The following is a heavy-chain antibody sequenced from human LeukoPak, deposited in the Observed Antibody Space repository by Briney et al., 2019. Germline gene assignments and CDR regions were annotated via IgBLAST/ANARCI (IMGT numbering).Heavy chain of an antibody. CDR2: INPSGGST. CDR3: ARDLGYYYDSSGYYDYFDY. Sequence: ASVTVSCKASGYTFTSYYMHWVRQAPGQGLEWMGIINPSGGSTSYAQKFQGRVTMTRDTSTSTVYMELSSLRSEDTAVYYCARDLGYYYDSSGYYDYFDYWGQGTLVTVSS. V-gene: IGHV1-46*01. CDR1: GYTFTSYY. D-gene: IGHD3-22*01. J-gene: IGHJ4*02.